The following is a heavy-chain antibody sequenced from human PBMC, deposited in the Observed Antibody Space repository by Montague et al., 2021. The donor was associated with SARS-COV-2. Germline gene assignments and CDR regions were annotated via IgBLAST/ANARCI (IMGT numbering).Heavy chain of an antibody. CDR2: ISGSKT. D-gene: IGHD5-12*01. J-gene: IGHJ3*02. CDR1: GFIFSDYY. V-gene: IGHV3-11*01. CDR3: ARDQGGYGTFDI. Sequence: SLRLSCAASGFIFSDYYMTWIRQAPGKGLEWVSHISGSKTYYADSVKGRFTISRDTANNSVYLQMNFLGAEDTAVYYCARDQGGYGTFDIWGQETMVTVSS.